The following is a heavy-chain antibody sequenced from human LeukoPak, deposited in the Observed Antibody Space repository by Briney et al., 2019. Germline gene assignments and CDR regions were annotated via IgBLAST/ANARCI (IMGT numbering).Heavy chain of an antibody. CDR3: AITGGQQLVGAYFDY. D-gene: IGHD6-13*01. Sequence: SVKVSCKASGGTFSSYAISWVRQAPGQGLGWMGGIIPIFGTASYAQKFQGRVTITADESTSTAYMELSSLRSEDTAVYYCAITGGQQLVGAYFDYWGQGTLVTVSS. V-gene: IGHV1-69*01. CDR2: IIPIFGTA. CDR1: GGTFSSYA. J-gene: IGHJ4*02.